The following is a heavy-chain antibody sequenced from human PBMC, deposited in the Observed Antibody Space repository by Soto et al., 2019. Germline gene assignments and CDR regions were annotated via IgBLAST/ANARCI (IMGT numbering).Heavy chain of an antibody. Sequence: PVGSLRLSCAASGFTFSTYSMNWVRQAPGKGLEWVSSISSGSSYIYYADSLKGRFTISRDNAKNSLYLQMNSLRAEDTAVYYCARGHRSSGGYCSSIRCYPWFARGGQGFLVTAS. CDR3: ARGHRSSGGYCSSIRCYPWFAR. J-gene: IGHJ5*02. CDR2: ISSGSSYI. D-gene: IGHD2-2*01. V-gene: IGHV3-21*01. CDR1: GFTFSTYS.